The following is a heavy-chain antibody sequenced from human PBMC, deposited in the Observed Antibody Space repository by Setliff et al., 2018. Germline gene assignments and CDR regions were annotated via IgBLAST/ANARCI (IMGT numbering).Heavy chain of an antibody. CDR1: GFTFSNAW. J-gene: IGHJ4*02. V-gene: IGHV3-15*01. Sequence: GGSLRLSCAASGFTFSNAWMSWVRQAPGKGLEWVGRIKSKTDGGTTDYAAPVKGRFTISRDDSKNTLYLQMNSLKTEDTAVYYCTTATYYDILTEALLDYWGQGTRVTVS. D-gene: IGHD3-9*01. CDR2: IKSKTDGGTT. CDR3: TTATYYDILTEALLDY.